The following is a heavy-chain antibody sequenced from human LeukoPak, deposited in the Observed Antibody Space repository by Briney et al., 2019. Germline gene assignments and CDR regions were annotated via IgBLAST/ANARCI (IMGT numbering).Heavy chain of an antibody. Sequence: ASVEVSCKASGYTFTSYYMHWVRQAPGQGLKWMGIINPSGGSTSYAQKFQGRVTMTRDTSTSTVYMELSSLRSEDTAVYYCARADIVVVPAALGHFQHWGQGTLVTVSS. CDR3: ARADIVVVPAALGHFQH. V-gene: IGHV1-46*01. CDR1: GYTFTSYY. CDR2: INPSGGST. J-gene: IGHJ1*01. D-gene: IGHD2-2*01.